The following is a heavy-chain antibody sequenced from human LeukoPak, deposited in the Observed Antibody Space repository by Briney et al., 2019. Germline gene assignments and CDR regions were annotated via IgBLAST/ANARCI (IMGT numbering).Heavy chain of an antibody. D-gene: IGHD3-16*01. CDR1: GFSFSEYW. V-gene: IGHV3-7*02. CDR3: ASLWDGGF. Sequence: GGSLRLSCAVSGFSFSEYWMTWVRQAPGEGPEWVATIKQDGSEKYYVNSVKGRFTISRDNTKDSLYLHMNSLRADDTAVYYCASLWDGGFWSQGTLVTVSS. J-gene: IGHJ1*01. CDR2: IKQDGSEK.